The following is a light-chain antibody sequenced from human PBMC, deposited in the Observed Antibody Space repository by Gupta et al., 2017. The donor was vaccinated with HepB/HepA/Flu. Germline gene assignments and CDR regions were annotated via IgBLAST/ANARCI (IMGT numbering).Light chain of an antibody. CDR3: QQNGSSPWT. Sequence: EIVLTQSPGTLSSPPGERATLSCRASQSVSSSYLAWYQQKPGQAPRLLIYGASSRATGFPDRFSGSGSGTDFTLTISRLEPEDFAVYYCQQNGSSPWTFGQGTKVEIK. V-gene: IGKV3-20*01. J-gene: IGKJ1*01. CDR1: QSVSSSY. CDR2: GAS.